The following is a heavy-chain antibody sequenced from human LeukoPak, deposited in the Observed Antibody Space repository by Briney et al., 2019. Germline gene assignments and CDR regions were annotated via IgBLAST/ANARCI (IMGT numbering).Heavy chain of an antibody. CDR3: ARDLSGNAFDY. D-gene: IGHD3-10*01. CDR1: GYTFTDYY. V-gene: IGHV1-2*02. Sequence: ASVKVSCKASGYTFTDYYMHWVRQAPGQGLEWMGWINPNSGGTNYAQNFQGRVTMTRDTSISTAYMELGRLRSDDTAVYYCARDLSGNAFDYWGQGTLVTVSS. J-gene: IGHJ4*02. CDR2: INPNSGGT.